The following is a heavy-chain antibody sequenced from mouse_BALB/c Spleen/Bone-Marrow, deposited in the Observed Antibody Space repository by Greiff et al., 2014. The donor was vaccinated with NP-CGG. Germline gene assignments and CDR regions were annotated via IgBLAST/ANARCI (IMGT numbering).Heavy chain of an antibody. CDR3: TRSGKRYGAMDY. CDR2: ISDGGTYT. V-gene: IGHV5-4*02. CDR1: GFTFSDYY. J-gene: IGHJ4*01. D-gene: IGHD2-10*02. Sequence: VQLKESGGGLVKPGGSLKLSCAASGFTFSDYYMYCVRQTPEKRLEWVATISDGGTYTFYPDSVKGRFTISRDNAKNNLYLQMSSLQSEDTAMYYCTRSGKRYGAMDYWGQGTSVTVSS.